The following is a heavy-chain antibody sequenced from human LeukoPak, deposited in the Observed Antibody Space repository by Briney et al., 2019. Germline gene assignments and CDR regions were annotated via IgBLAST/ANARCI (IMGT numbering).Heavy chain of an antibody. CDR1: GGSISSYY. J-gene: IGHJ4*02. CDR2: IYTSGST. D-gene: IGHD3-3*01. Sequence: SETLSLTCTVSGGSISSYYWSWIRQPAGKGLEWIGRIYTSGSTNYNPSLKSRVTMSVDTSKNQFSLKLCSVTAADTAVYYCARAEVTIFGVRYDYWGQGTLVTVSS. CDR3: ARAEVTIFGVRYDY. V-gene: IGHV4-4*07.